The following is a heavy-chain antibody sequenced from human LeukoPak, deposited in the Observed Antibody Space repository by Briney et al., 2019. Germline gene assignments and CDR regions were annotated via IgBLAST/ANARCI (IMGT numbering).Heavy chain of an antibody. V-gene: IGHV4-59*08. Sequence: SETLSLTCTVSGGSISSYYWSWIRQPPGKGLEWIGYIYYSGSTYYNPSLKSRVTISVDTSKNQFSLKLSSVTAADTAVYYCARRITMVRGVIGAFDIWGQGTMVTVSS. CDR1: GGSISSYY. J-gene: IGHJ3*02. D-gene: IGHD3-10*01. CDR2: IYYSGST. CDR3: ARRITMVRGVIGAFDI.